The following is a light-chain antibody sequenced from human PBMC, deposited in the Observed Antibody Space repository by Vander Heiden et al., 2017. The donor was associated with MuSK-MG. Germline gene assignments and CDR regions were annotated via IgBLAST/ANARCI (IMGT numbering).Light chain of an antibody. V-gene: IGKV3-15*01. Sequence: ELGMPQSPSTLSVSPGERATLSCRASQSVSSNLAWYQQKPGQAPRLLIYGASTRATGIPARFSGSGSGTEFTLTISSLQSEDFAVYYCQQYNNWPRTFGQGTKVEIK. CDR1: QSVSSN. J-gene: IGKJ1*01. CDR2: GAS. CDR3: QQYNNWPRT.